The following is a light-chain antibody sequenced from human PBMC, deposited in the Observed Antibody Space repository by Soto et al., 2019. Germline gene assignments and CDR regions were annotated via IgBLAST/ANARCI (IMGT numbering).Light chain of an antibody. CDR1: SGDVGGYNY. Sequence: QSVLTQPASVSGSPGQSITISCTGTSGDVGGYNYVSWYQQHPGKAPKLLIYEVSHRPSGISIRFSGSKSGNTASLTISGLQAEDEADYYCRSFTYSNTYVFXTGTKRTVL. CDR3: RSFTYSNTYV. CDR2: EVS. J-gene: IGLJ1*01. V-gene: IGLV2-14*01.